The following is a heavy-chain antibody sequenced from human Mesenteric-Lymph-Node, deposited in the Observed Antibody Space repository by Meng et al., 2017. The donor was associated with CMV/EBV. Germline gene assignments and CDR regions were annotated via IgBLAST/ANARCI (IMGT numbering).Heavy chain of an antibody. CDR2: IGSSGYYK. V-gene: IGHV3-21*01. Sequence: YTMNWVRQAPGKGLEWVSSIGSSGYYKYYADSVKGRFTISRDNAKSSLYLQMNSLRAEDTAVYYCARDFSPNTYCSSTSCLTYFDYWGQGTLVTVSS. CDR1: YT. J-gene: IGHJ4*02. D-gene: IGHD2-2*01. CDR3: ARDFSPNTYCSSTSCLTYFDY.